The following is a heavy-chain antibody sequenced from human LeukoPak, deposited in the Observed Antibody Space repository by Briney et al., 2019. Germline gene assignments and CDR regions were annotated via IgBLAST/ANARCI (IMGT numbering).Heavy chain of an antibody. CDR2: IDWDDDK. J-gene: IGHJ4*02. D-gene: IGHD3-10*01. Sequence: ESGPTLVNPTQTLTLTCTFSGFSLSTRGMCVSWIRQPPGKALEWLARIDWDDDKYYSTSLKTRLTVSKDTSKNQVVLTMTNMDPVDTATYYCARISNYYGSGSYYTADYWGQGTLVTVSS. CDR3: ARISNYYGSGSYYTADY. V-gene: IGHV2-70*11. CDR1: GFSLSTRGMC.